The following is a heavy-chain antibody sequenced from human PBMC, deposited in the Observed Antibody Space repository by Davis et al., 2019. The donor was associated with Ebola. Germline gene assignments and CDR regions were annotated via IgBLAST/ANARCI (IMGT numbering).Heavy chain of an antibody. D-gene: IGHD6-19*01. V-gene: IGHV3-23*01. CDR3: AREGVSSGRAGSFDY. Sequence: PGGSLRLSCAASGFTFSSYAMSWVRQAPGKGLEWVSAISGSGGSTYYADSVKGRFTISRDDSKNTVSLQMNSLRADDTAVYYCAREGVSSGRAGSFDYWGQGTLVTVSS. CDR1: GFTFSSYA. CDR2: ISGSGGST. J-gene: IGHJ4*02.